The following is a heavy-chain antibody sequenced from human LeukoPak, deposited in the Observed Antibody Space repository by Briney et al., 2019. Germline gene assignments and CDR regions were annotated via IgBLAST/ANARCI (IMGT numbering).Heavy chain of an antibody. Sequence: GESLKISCKGSEYSFIRNWIGWVRQMPGKGLEWMAIIYPGDSDTRYSPSFQGQVTISADKSISTAYLQCSSLTASDTAMYYCPRLGTSATYLEFWGQGTLVTVSS. J-gene: IGHJ4*02. D-gene: IGHD2-15*01. CDR2: IYPGDSDT. CDR3: PRLGTSATYLEF. CDR1: EYSFIRNW. V-gene: IGHV5-51*01.